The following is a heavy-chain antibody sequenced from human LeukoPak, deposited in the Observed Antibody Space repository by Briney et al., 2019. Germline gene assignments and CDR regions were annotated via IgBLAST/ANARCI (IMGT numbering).Heavy chain of an antibody. J-gene: IGHJ4*02. D-gene: IGHD3-16*01. V-gene: IGHV4-61*02. CDR3: AREGGTDPFDY. CDR2: IYTSGST. Sequence: SSQTLSLTCTVSGGSISSGSYYWSWIRQPAGKGLEWIGRIYTSGSTNYNPSLKSRVTISVDTSKNQFSLKLSSVTAADTAVYYCAREGGTDPFDYWGQGTLVTVSS. CDR1: GGSISSGSYY.